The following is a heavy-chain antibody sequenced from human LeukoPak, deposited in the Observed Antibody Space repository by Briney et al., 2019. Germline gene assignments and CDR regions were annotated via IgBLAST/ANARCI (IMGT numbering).Heavy chain of an antibody. D-gene: IGHD3-3*01. CDR1: GFTFSSYA. CDR3: AKEYYDFWSGYPHDY. J-gene: IGHJ4*02. CDR2: ISGSGGST. Sequence: GGSLRLSCAASGFTFSSYAMSWVRQAPGKGLEWVSAISGSGGSTYYAYSVKGRFTISRDNSKNTLYLQMNSLRAEDTAVYYCAKEYYDFWSGYPHDYWGQGTLVTVSS. V-gene: IGHV3-23*01.